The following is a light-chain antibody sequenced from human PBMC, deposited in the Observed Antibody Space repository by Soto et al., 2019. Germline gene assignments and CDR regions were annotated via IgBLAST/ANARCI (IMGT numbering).Light chain of an antibody. CDR1: QSISPW. CDR2: KAS. Sequence: DIQMTQSPSTRSASVGDRVTITCRASQSISPWLAWYQQKPGKAPKILIYKASSLESGVPSRFSGSDSGTEFTLTISSLQPDDFATYYCQQYKTYSRTFGQGTKLEIK. J-gene: IGKJ2*01. CDR3: QQYKTYSRT. V-gene: IGKV1-5*03.